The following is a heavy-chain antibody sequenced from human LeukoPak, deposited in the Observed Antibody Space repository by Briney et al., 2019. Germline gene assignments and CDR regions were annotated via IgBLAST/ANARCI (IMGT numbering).Heavy chain of an antibody. V-gene: IGHV4-59*08. CDR1: GGSISRYY. CDR2: IYYGGST. CDR3: ARHDMDVAGAGLDYFDC. J-gene: IGHJ4*02. Sequence: SETLSLTCTVSGGSISRYYWSWIRQPPGKGLEWIGYIYYGGSTNYNPSLKSRVTISVDTSKNQFSLKLSSVTAADTAVYYCARHDMDVAGAGLDYFDCWGQGTLVTVSS. D-gene: IGHD6-13*01.